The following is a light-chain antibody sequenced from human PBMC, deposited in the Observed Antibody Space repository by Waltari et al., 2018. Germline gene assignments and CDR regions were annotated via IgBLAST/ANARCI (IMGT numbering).Light chain of an antibody. CDR2: EVS. V-gene: IGLV2-8*01. CDR3: SSYAGNNNVV. J-gene: IGLJ2*01. CDR1: SSDVGGCNY. Sequence: QSALTQPPSASGSPGQSVTISCTGTSSDVGGCNYVSWYQQPPGKGPKLMIYEVSKRPSGVPVRLPGSKSGNMASLTVSGLRAEDEADYYCSSYAGNNNVVFGGGTKLTVL.